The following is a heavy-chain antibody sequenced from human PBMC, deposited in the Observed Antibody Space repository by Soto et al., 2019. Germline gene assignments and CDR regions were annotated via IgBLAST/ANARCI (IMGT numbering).Heavy chain of an antibody. Sequence: ASMKVSCKASGYTFTSYAMHSVRQAPGQRLEWMGWINAGNGNTKYSQKFQGRVTITRDTSASTAYMELSSLRSEDTAVYYCANSYGSGSYSTPYYYGMDVWGQGTTVTVS. CDR1: GYTFTSYA. CDR3: ANSYGSGSYSTPYYYGMDV. V-gene: IGHV1-3*01. CDR2: INAGNGNT. D-gene: IGHD3-10*01. J-gene: IGHJ6*02.